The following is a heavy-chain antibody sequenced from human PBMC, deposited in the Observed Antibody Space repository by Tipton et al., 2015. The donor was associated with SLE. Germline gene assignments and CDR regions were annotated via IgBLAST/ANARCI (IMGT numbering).Heavy chain of an antibody. V-gene: IGHV4-34*01. J-gene: IGHJ4*02. CDR2: INHSGST. D-gene: IGHD6-13*01. CDR3: SHSSSA. CDR1: GGSFSGYY. Sequence: TLSLTCAVYGGSFSGYYWSWIRQPPGKGLEWIGEINHSGSTNYNPSLKRRVTISVDTPKNQFSLKLSSVTAADTAVYYCSHSSSAWGQGTLVTVSS.